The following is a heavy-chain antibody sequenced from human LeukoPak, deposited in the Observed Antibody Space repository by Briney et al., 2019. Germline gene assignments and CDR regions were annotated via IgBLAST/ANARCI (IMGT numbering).Heavy chain of an antibody. D-gene: IGHD4-11*01. Sequence: SETLSLTCAVYGGSFSGYYWSWIRQPPGKGLEWIGEINHSGSTNYNPSLKSRVTISVDTSKNQFSLKLSSVTAADTAVYYCASIHSTPRYYYYYMDVWGKGTTVTVSS. CDR2: INHSGST. CDR3: ASIHSTPRYYYYYMDV. J-gene: IGHJ6*03. CDR1: GGSFSGYY. V-gene: IGHV4-34*01.